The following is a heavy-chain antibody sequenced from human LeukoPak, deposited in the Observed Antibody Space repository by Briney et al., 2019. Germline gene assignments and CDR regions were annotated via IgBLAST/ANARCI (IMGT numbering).Heavy chain of an antibody. CDR3: ARADRSDYYSAPNAFDI. Sequence: SETLSLTCTVSGGSISSYYWSWIRQPPGKGLEWIGYIDYSGSTNSNPSLKSRVTMSVDTSKNQFSLRLSSVTAADTAVYFCARADRSDYYSAPNAFDIWGQGTMVAVSS. CDR1: GGSISSYY. J-gene: IGHJ3*02. V-gene: IGHV4-59*01. CDR2: IDYSGST. D-gene: IGHD3-22*01.